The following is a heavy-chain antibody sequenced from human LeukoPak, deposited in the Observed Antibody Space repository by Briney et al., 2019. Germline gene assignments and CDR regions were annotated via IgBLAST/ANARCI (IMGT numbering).Heavy chain of an antibody. CDR1: GLSFSGQW. CDR3: TTVLSSNRYNLCDY. CDR2: IKYDGSEK. Sequence: GGSLRLSCTASGLSFSGQWMNWVRQSPGQGLEWVANIKYDGSEKYYVDSVEGRFTISRDNAKNTLYLQMNSLGAEDTAVYYCTTVLSSNRYNLCDYWGQGTLVTVSS. J-gene: IGHJ4*02. D-gene: IGHD6-13*01. V-gene: IGHV3-7*01.